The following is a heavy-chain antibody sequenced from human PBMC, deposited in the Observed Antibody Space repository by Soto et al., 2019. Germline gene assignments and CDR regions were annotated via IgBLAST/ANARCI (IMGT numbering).Heavy chain of an antibody. J-gene: IGHJ4*02. D-gene: IGHD2-15*01. Sequence: GGSLRLSCAASGFTFDDYAMHWVRQAPGKGLEWVSGISWNSGSIGYADSVKGRFTISRDNAKNSLYLQMNSLRAEDTALYYCAKDRWSEYCSGGSCYSGFDYWGQGTLVTVSS. CDR3: AKDRWSEYCSGGSCYSGFDY. CDR2: ISWNSGSI. V-gene: IGHV3-9*01. CDR1: GFTFDDYA.